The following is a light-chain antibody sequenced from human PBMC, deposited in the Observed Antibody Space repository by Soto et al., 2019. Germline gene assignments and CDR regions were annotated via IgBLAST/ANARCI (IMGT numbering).Light chain of an antibody. CDR3: QQDSNYPFT. CDR1: QGVSSY. Sequence: ATRMTQSPSSFSASTGDRVNITCRADQGVSSYLAWYQQKPGRAPKLLIYATSTLQSGVPSTFSGSGSVTDFNLTISCLQSEAFVNYFCQQDSNYPFTFSPGTKVDVK. CDR2: ATS. V-gene: IGKV1-8*01. J-gene: IGKJ3*01.